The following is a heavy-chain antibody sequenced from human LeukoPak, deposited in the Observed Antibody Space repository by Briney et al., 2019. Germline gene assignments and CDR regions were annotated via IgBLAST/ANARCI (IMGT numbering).Heavy chain of an antibody. Sequence: GGSLRLSCAASGFTFSSYSMNWVRQVPGKGLEWVSGLNWNGASTGYADSVKGRFTISRDNAKKSLSLQMNSLRADDTAVYYCARGYSSSWYLDWGQGTLVTVSS. CDR2: LNWNGAST. J-gene: IGHJ4*02. CDR1: GFTFSSYS. D-gene: IGHD6-13*01. CDR3: ARGYSSSWYLD. V-gene: IGHV3-20*04.